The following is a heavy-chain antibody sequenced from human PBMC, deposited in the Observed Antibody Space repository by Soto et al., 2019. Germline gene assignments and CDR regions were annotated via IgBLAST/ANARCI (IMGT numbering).Heavy chain of an antibody. J-gene: IGHJ6*02. CDR3: ARKGPTLTEDYYYYGMDV. V-gene: IGHV1-69*12. D-gene: IGHD3-16*01. Sequence: QVQLVQSGAEVKKPGSSVKVSCKASGGTFSSYAISWVRQAPGQGLEWMGGIIPIFGTANYAQKFQGRVTITADESTSTAYRELSSLRSEDKAVYYCARKGPTLTEDYYYYGMDVWGQGTTVTVSS. CDR2: IIPIFGTA. CDR1: GGTFSSYA.